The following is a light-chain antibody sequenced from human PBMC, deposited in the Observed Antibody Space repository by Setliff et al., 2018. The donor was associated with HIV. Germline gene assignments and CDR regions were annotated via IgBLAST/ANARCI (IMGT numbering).Light chain of an antibody. Sequence: QSALAQAASVSGSPGQSITMSCTGTSRDVGGGSNYVSWFQQHPGKAPKLIIFDVNKRPSGVSDRFSASKSGNTASLTISGLQADDEADYYCCSFTSSNTRYVFGTGTKVTVL. CDR3: CSFTSSNTRYV. CDR2: DVN. V-gene: IGLV2-14*03. CDR1: SRDVGGGSNY. J-gene: IGLJ1*01.